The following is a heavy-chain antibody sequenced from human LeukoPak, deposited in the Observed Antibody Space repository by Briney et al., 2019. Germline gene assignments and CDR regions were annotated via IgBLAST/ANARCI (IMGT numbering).Heavy chain of an antibody. CDR3: ARHGYSSGWWEGYYYYYGMDV. Sequence: SETLSLTCAVYGGSFSGYYWSWIRQPPGKGLEWIGEINHSGSTNYNPSLKSRVTISVDTSKNQFSLKLSSVTAADTAAYYCARHGYSSGWWEGYYYYYGMDVWGQGTTVTVSS. D-gene: IGHD6-19*01. CDR2: INHSGST. V-gene: IGHV4-34*01. J-gene: IGHJ6*02. CDR1: GGSFSGYY.